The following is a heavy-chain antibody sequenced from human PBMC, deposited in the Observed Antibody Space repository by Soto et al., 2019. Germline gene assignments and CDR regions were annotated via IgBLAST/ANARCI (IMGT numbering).Heavy chain of an antibody. D-gene: IGHD3-10*01. V-gene: IGHV3-74*01. J-gene: IGHJ6*03. CDR1: GFTFSSYW. CDR3: AMGFGGSGSYSYYMDV. CDR2: INSDGSST. Sequence: GGSLRLSCAASGFTFSSYWIHWVRQAPGKGLVWVSRINSDGSSTTYADSVKGRFTISRDNAKNTLYLQMNSLRAEDTAVYYCAMGFGGSGSYSYYMDVWGKGTTVTVSS.